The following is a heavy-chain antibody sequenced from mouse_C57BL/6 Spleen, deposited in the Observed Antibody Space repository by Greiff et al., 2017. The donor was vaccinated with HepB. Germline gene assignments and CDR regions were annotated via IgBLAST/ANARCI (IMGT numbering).Heavy chain of an antibody. J-gene: IGHJ4*01. D-gene: IGHD2-5*01. Sequence: EVQLVESGGGLVQPKGSLKLSCAASGFTFNTYAMHWVRQAPGKGLEWVARIRSKSSNYATYYADSVKDRFTISRDDSQSMLYLQMNNLKTEDTAMYYSVREGLYYSNYVDYAMDYWGQGTSVTVSS. CDR3: VREGLYYSNYVDYAMDY. CDR1: GFTFNTYA. V-gene: IGHV10-3*01. CDR2: IRSKSSNYAT.